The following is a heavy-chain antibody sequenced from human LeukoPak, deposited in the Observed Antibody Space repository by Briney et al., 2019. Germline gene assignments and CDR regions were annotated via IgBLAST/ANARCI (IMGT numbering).Heavy chain of an antibody. Sequence: GSSVTVSCTASGGTFISYAISWVRQAPGQGLEWMGGIIPIFGTANYAQKFQGRVTITTDESTSTAYMELSSLRSEDTAVYYCARELGAYCGGDCYYNWFDPWGQGTLVTVSS. V-gene: IGHV1-69*05. CDR3: ARELGAYCGGDCYYNWFDP. J-gene: IGHJ5*02. D-gene: IGHD2-21*02. CDR1: GGTFISYA. CDR2: IIPIFGTA.